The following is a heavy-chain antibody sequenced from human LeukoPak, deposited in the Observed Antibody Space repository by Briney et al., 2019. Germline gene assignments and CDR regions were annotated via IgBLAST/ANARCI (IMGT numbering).Heavy chain of an antibody. D-gene: IGHD2-2*01. Sequence: ASVKVSCKASDYTFTNYGISWVRQAPGQGLEWMGWISGYNDNTNYAQKFQGRLTVTTDTSTSTTYMELRSLRSDDTAVYYCARDGTSTDDYWGQGTLVTVSS. CDR3: ARDGTSTDDY. J-gene: IGHJ4*02. CDR2: ISGYNDNT. CDR1: DYTFTNYG. V-gene: IGHV1-18*01.